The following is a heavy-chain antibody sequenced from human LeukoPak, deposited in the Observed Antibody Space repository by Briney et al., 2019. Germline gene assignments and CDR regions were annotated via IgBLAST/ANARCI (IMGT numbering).Heavy chain of an antibody. CDR3: ASPQRSGLAFDY. V-gene: IGHV3-30*02. D-gene: IGHD5-12*01. J-gene: IGHJ4*02. CDR1: GFTFSSYG. Sequence: GGSLRLSCAASGFTFSSYGMHWVRQAPGKGLEWVAFIRYDGSNKYYADSVKGRFTISRDNSKNTLYLQMNSLRAEDTAVYYCASPQRSGLAFDYWGQGTLVTVSS. CDR2: IRYDGSNK.